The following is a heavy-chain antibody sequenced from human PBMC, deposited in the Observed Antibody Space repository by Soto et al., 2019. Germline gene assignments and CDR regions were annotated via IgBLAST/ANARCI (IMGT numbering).Heavy chain of an antibody. CDR1: GGSISSYY. Sequence: SETLSLTCTVSGGSISSYYWSWIRQPPGKGLEWIGYIYYSGSTNYNPSLKSRVTISVDTSKNQFSLKLSSVTAADTAVYYCARVIGIAGGAIYYYYGMDVWGQGTTVTVSS. J-gene: IGHJ6*02. CDR3: ARVIGIAGGAIYYYYGMDV. V-gene: IGHV4-59*01. D-gene: IGHD6-13*01. CDR2: IYYSGST.